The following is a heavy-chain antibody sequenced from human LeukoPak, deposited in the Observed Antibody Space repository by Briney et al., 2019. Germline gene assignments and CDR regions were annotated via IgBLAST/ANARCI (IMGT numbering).Heavy chain of an antibody. V-gene: IGHV3-23*01. CDR2: ISGSGAST. CDR3: ARDGSGSIDLDH. D-gene: IGHD3-3*01. CDR1: GFTFSSCA. J-gene: IGHJ4*02. Sequence: PGGSLRLSCAASGFTFSSCAMNWVRQAPGKGLEWVSSISGSGASTYDADSVKGRFTISRDNAKNTVYLQMNSLRVDDTAVYYCARDGSGSIDLDHWGQGTLVTVSS.